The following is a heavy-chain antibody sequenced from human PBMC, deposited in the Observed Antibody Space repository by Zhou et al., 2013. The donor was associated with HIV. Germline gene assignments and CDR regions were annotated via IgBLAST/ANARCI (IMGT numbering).Heavy chain of an antibody. J-gene: IGHJ3*02. CDR2: ISAYNGNT. CDR3: ARSTAADTAMALSDAFDI. CDR1: GYTFTSYG. D-gene: IGHD5-18*01. Sequence: QVQLVQSGAEVKKPGASVKVSCKASGYTFTSYGISWVRQAPGQGLEWMGWISAYNGNTNYAQKLQGRVTMTTDTSTSTAYMELRSLRSDDTAVYYCARSTAADTAMALSDAFDIWAKGQWSPSLQ. V-gene: IGHV1-18*01.